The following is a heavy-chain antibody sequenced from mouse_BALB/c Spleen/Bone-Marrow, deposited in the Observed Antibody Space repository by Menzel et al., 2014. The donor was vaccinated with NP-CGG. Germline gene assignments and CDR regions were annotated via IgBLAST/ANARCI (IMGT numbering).Heavy chain of an antibody. J-gene: IGHJ1*01. CDR3: ARDRYDEGDWYFDV. CDR1: GFTFSDFY. Sequence: EVKVVESGGGLVQPGGSLRLSCATSGFTFSDFYMEWVRQPPGKRLEWIAACRNKANDYTTEYSASVKGRFIASRDTSQSILYLQMNALRAEDTAIYYCARDRYDEGDWYFDVWGAGTTVTVSS. D-gene: IGHD2-14*01. V-gene: IGHV7-1*02. CDR2: CRNKANDYTT.